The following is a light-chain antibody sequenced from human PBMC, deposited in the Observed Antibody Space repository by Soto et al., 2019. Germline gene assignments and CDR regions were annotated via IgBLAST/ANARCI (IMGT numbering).Light chain of an antibody. CDR2: GAS. V-gene: IGKV3-20*01. CDR1: ESIRSNY. J-gene: IGKJ3*01. CDR3: NQYVDTPPLDT. Sequence: EIVLTQSPDILSLSPGERATLSCRASESIRSNYLAWHQQKPGQAPRLLIYGASNRATGIPDRFSGSGSGTEFSLTISSLEPEDFAVYYCNQYVDTPPLDTFGPGTKVDIK.